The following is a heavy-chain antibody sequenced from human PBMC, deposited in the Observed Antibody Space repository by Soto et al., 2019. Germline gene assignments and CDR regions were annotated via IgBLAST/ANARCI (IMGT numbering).Heavy chain of an antibody. CDR1: GFTFGDYA. J-gene: IGHJ6*02. Sequence: GGSLRLSCTASGFTFGDYAMSWVRQAPGKGLEWVGFIRSKAYGGTTEYAASVKGRFTISRDDSKSIAYLQMNSLKTEDTAVYYCTRDYCTNGVCYSYYYYGMDVWGQRTTVTVSS. D-gene: IGHD2-8*01. V-gene: IGHV3-49*04. CDR3: TRDYCTNGVCYSYYYYGMDV. CDR2: IRSKAYGGTT.